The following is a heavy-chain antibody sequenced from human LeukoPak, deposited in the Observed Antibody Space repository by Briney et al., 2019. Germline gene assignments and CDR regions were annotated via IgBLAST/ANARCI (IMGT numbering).Heavy chain of an antibody. CDR1: GGTFSSYA. Sequence: SVKVSCKASGGTFSSYAISWVRQAPGQGLEWMGGIIPIFGTANYAQKFQGRVTITADESTSTAYMELSSLRSEDTAVYYCARATVEEVVAASLDYWGQGTLVTVSS. CDR2: IIPIFGTA. J-gene: IGHJ4*02. CDR3: ARATVEEVVAASLDY. D-gene: IGHD2-15*01. V-gene: IGHV1-69*13.